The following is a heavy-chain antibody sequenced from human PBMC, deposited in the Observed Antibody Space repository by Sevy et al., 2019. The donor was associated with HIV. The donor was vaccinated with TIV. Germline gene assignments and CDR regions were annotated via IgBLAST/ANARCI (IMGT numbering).Heavy chain of an antibody. V-gene: IGHV4-59*13. CDR3: ARSVGTGNYFDY. D-gene: IGHD2-21*02. CDR1: GGSMTSYY. J-gene: IGHJ4*02. Sequence: SETLSLTCTVSGGSMTSYYWNWIRQPPGKGLEWIGYIYYSGSTNYNPSLKSQVTMSVDTSKNRFSLTPISVTAADTAVYHWARSVGTGNYFDYWGQGALVTVSS. CDR2: IYYSGST.